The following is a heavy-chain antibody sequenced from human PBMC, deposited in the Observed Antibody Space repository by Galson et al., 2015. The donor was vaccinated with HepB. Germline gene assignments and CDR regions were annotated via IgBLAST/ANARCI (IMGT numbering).Heavy chain of an antibody. CDR3: TTARVGYCSGGSCYDDWFDP. J-gene: IGHJ5*02. CDR1: GFTFSNAW. D-gene: IGHD2-15*01. CDR2: IKSKTDGGTT. V-gene: IGHV3-15*01. Sequence: SLRLSCAASGFTFSNAWMSWVRQAPGKGLEWVGRIKSKTDGGTTDYAAPVKGRFTISRDDSKNTLYLQMNSLKTEDTAVYYCTTARVGYCSGGSCYDDWFDPWGQGTLVTVSS.